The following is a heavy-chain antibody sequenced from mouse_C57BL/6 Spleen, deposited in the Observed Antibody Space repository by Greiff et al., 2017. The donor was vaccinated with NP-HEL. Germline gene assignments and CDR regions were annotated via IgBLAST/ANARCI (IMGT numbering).Heavy chain of an antibody. CDR3: ARGGDGYYPYYFDY. V-gene: IGHV1-81*01. CDR1: GYTFTSYG. J-gene: IGHJ2*01. Sequence: VQLQQSGAELARPGASVKLSCKASGYTFTSYGISWVKQRTGQGLEWIGEIYPRSGNTYYNEKFKGKATLTTDKSSSTAYMELRSLTAEDSAFYFCARGGDGYYPYYFDYWGQGTTLTVSS. CDR2: IYPRSGNT. D-gene: IGHD2-3*01.